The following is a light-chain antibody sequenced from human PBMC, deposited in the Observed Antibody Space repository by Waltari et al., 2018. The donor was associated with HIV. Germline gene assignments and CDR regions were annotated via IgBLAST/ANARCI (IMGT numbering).Light chain of an antibody. CDR1: SSNIGAGYD. CDR2: GNT. J-gene: IGLJ3*02. Sequence: QSVLTQPPSVSGAPGRKVTISCTGSSSNIGAGYDVSWYQQCPGTAPKVLIYGNTKRPSGVPDRFSGSKSGNSASLAITGLQADDEADYYCQSYDSSLNGWVFGGGTKLTV. V-gene: IGLV1-40*01. CDR3: QSYDSSLNGWV.